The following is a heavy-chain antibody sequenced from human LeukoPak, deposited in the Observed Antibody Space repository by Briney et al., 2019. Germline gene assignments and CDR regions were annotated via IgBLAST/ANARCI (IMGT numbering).Heavy chain of an antibody. V-gene: IGHV5-51*01. J-gene: IGHJ3*02. CDR3: ARRRVAKYQLAFDAFDI. D-gene: IGHD2-2*01. Sequence: GESLKISCKGSGYSFTSYWIGWVRQMPGKGLEWMGIIYPGDSDTRYSPSFQGQVTISADKSISTAYLQWSSLKASDTAMYYCARRRVAKYQLAFDAFDIWGQGTMVTVSS. CDR1: GYSFTSYW. CDR2: IYPGDSDT.